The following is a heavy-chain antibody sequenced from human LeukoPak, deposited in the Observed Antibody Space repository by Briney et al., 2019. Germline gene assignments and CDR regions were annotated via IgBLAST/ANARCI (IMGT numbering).Heavy chain of an antibody. J-gene: IGHJ4*02. V-gene: IGHV3-23*01. CDR3: ARDRYFGY. CDR1: GFTFAIYG. Sequence: GGSLRLSCAASGFTFAIYGMSWVRQTPGKGLEWVSSISTSGSTHHADSVKGRFTISRDIAKSTLYLQMNSLRAEDTAVYYCARDRYFGYWGQGTLVTVSS. D-gene: IGHD1-14*01. CDR2: ISTSGST.